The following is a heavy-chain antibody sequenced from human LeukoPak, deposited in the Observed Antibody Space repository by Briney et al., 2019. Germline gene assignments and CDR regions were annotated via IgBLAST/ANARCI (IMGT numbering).Heavy chain of an antibody. D-gene: IGHD3-10*01. CDR3: AKVRGVHGALDY. J-gene: IGHJ4*02. CDR1: GFTSSSYG. V-gene: IGHV3-30*18. Sequence: GGSLRLSCAASGFTSSSYGMHWVRQAPGKGLEWVAVISYDGSNKYYADSVKGRFTISRDNSKNTLYLQMNSLRAEDTAVYYCAKVRGVHGALDYWGQGTLVTVSS. CDR2: ISYDGSNK.